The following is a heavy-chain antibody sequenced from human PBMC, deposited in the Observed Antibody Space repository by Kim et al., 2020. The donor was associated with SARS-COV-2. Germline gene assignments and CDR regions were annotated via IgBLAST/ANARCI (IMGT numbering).Heavy chain of an antibody. CDR2: IYYSGST. CDR1: GGSISSSSYY. D-gene: IGHD3-22*01. J-gene: IGHJ3*02. Sequence: SETLSLTCTVSGGSISSSSYYWGWIRQPPGKGLEWIGSIYYSGSTYYNPSLKSRVTISVDTSKNQFSLKLSSVTAADTAVYYFASVTYYYDSSGSPNWALAFDIWGQGTMVTVSS. V-gene: IGHV4-39*01. CDR3: ASVTYYYDSSGSPNWALAFDI.